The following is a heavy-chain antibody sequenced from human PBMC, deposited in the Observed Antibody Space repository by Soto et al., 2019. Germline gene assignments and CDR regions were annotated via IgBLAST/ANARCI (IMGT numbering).Heavy chain of an antibody. D-gene: IGHD4-17*01. J-gene: IGHJ4*02. Sequence: EVQLVESGGGFVKPGGSLRLSCATSGFTFSNTWMNWVRQAPGKGLEWVGRILSKTDGGTIDYAAPVKGRFTISRDDSKNTLYLQMNSLKSEDTAVYYCTPLDGAWHVDFWGQGTLVTVSS. V-gene: IGHV3-15*01. CDR1: GFTFSNTW. CDR3: TPLDGAWHVDF. CDR2: ILSKTDGGTI.